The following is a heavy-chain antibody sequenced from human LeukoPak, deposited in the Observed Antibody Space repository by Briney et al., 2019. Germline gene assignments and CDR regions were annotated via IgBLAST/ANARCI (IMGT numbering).Heavy chain of an antibody. J-gene: IGHJ4*02. CDR1: GFTFSDYS. CDR2: ISSSSSTI. D-gene: IGHD4-23*01. Sequence: PGGSLRLSCAASGFTFSDYSMNWVRQAPGKGLEWVSYISSSSSTIYYADSVKGRFTISRDNAKNSLYLQMNSLRAEDTAVYYCARDGVNNVGYFDYWGQGTLVTVSS. CDR3: ARDGVNNVGYFDY. V-gene: IGHV3-48*01.